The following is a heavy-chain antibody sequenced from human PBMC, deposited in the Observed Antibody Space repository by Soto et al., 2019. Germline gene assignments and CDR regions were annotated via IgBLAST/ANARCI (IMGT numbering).Heavy chain of an antibody. Sequence: VQLLESGGGLVQPGGSLRLSCVASGFTFSNYAMAWVRQAPGKGLEWVSLIGGRGGTTKYADSVKGRFSISRDDSKTTLYLHMNTLEAEDTDIYYCAKPIGGLFFDSWGQGTLVTVSS. V-gene: IGHV3-23*01. CDR1: GFTFSNYA. J-gene: IGHJ4*02. CDR2: IGGRGGTT. CDR3: AKPIGGLFFDS.